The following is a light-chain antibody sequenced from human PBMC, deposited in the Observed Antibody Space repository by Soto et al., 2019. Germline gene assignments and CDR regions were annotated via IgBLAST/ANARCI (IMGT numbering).Light chain of an antibody. CDR1: SSDVGGYNY. V-gene: IGLV2-14*01. CDR2: DVS. J-gene: IGLJ2*01. CDR3: SSYTSSPDVV. Sequence: QSALTQPASVSGSPGQSITISCTGTSSDVGGYNYVSWYQQHPGKAPKLMIYDVSNRPSGVSNRFSGSKSGNMASLTISGLQAEDEADYYCSSYTSSPDVVFGGGTKLTVL.